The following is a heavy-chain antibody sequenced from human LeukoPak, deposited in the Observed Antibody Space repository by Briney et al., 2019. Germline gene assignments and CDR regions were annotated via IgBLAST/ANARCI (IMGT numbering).Heavy chain of an antibody. CDR3: ARYYCGGDCYWGGIEYYYYYMDV. V-gene: IGHV3-66*01. Sequence: PGGSLRLSCAASGFTVSSNYMSWVRQAPGKGLEWVSVIYSGGNRYYADSVKGRFTISRDNSKNTLYLQMNSLRAEDTAVYYCARYYCGGDCYWGGIEYYYYYMDVWGKGTTVTISS. CDR1: GFTVSSNY. CDR2: IYSGGNR. J-gene: IGHJ6*03. D-gene: IGHD2-21*02.